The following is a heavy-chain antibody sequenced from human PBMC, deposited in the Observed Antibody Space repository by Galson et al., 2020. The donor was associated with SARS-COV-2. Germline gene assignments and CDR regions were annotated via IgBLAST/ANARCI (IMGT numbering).Heavy chain of an antibody. CDR1: EYTFTNYW. D-gene: IGHD2-15*01. J-gene: IGHJ4*02. CDR3: ARAAYCGGGSCFLLGFDY. Sequence: HGESLKISCKASEYTFTNYWIGWVRQMPGKGLEWLGIIYPGYSDTRYSPSFQGQVTISADKSISNAYLQWNSLKASDTAIYYCARAAYCGGGSCFLLGFDYWGQGTPVTVSS. CDR2: IYPGYSDT. V-gene: IGHV5-51*01.